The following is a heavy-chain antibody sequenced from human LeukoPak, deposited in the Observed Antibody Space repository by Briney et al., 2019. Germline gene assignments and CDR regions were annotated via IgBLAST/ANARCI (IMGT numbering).Heavy chain of an antibody. V-gene: IGHV3-33*01. CDR2: IWYDGSNK. J-gene: IGHJ4*02. Sequence: GRSLRLSCAVSAFTFSSYGMHCVRQAPGKGLEWVAVIWYDGSNKYYADSVKGRFTISRDNSKNTLYLQMNSLRTEDTAVYYCARDQAYFDYWGQGTLVTASS. CDR3: ARDQAYFDY. CDR1: AFTFSSYG.